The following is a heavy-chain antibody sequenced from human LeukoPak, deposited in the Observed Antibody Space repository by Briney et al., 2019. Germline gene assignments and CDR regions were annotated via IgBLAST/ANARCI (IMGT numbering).Heavy chain of an antibody. CDR3: ARDTPLSAAGFDY. J-gene: IGHJ4*02. D-gene: IGHD6-13*01. Sequence: PGGSLRLSCAASGFTFSSYNTNWVRQAPGKGLEWVSSISSSSSYIYYADSVKGRFTISRDNAKNSLYLQMNSLRAEDTAVYYCARDTPLSAAGFDYWGQGTLVTVSS. CDR2: ISSSSSYI. V-gene: IGHV3-21*01. CDR1: GFTFSSYN.